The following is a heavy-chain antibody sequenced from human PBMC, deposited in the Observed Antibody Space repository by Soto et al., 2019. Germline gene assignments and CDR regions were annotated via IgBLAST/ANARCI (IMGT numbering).Heavy chain of an antibody. Sequence: QVQLVQSGAEVKEPGSSVKVSCKASGGTFSSYAISWVRPAPGQGLEWMGGIIPIFGTADYAQKFQGRVTITADESTSTAYVELSSLRSEDTAVYYCAKNPENYYYGMDVWGQGTTVTVSS. CDR2: IIPIFGTA. V-gene: IGHV1-69*12. CDR3: AKNPENYYYGMDV. J-gene: IGHJ6*02. CDR1: GGTFSSYA.